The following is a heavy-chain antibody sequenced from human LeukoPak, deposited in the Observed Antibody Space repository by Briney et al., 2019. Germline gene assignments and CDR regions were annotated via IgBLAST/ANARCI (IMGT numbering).Heavy chain of an antibody. CDR3: ARDVTNFGVERYNWFDP. CDR2: IYTSGST. V-gene: IGHV4-61*02. J-gene: IGHJ5*02. D-gene: IGHD3-3*01. Sequence: PSETLSLTCTVSGGSISSGSYYWSWLRQPAGKGLEWIGRIYTSGSTNYNPSLKSRVTISVDTSKNQFSLKLSSVTAADTAVYYCARDVTNFGVERYNWFDPWGQGTLVTVSS. CDR1: GGSISSGSYY.